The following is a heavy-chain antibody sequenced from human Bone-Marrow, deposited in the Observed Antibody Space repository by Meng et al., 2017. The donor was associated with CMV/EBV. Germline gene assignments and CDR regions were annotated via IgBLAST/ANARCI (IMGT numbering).Heavy chain of an antibody. D-gene: IGHD1-26*01. J-gene: IGHJ3*02. CDR2: IIPILGIA. CDR1: GGTFSSYA. CDR3: ARGVPSGSYAFDI. V-gene: IGHV1-69*10. Sequence: SVKVSCKASGGTFSSYAISWVRQAPGQGLEWMGGIIPILGIANYAQKFQGRVTITADKSTSTAYIELSSLRSEDTAVYYCARGVPSGSYAFDIWGQGTMVTVSS.